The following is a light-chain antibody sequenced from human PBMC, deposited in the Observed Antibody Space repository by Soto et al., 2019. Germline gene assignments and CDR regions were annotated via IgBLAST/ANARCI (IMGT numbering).Light chain of an antibody. Sequence: QSALTQPASVSGSPGQSITVSCIGTSSDVDNYNLVSWYQHHAGKAPKLLIYEGNKRPSGVSTRFSGSKSVNLASLTISGLQAEDEADYYCCSYAGSDTSRVFGGGTKLTVL. CDR3: CSYAGSDTSRV. J-gene: IGLJ2*01. CDR2: EGN. CDR1: SSDVDNYNL. V-gene: IGLV2-23*01.